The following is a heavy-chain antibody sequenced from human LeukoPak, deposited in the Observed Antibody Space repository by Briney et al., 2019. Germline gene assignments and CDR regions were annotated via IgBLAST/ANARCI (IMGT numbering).Heavy chain of an antibody. V-gene: IGHV1-69*04. CDR2: IIPILGIA. D-gene: IGHD3-3*01. CDR3: ASGSIFGVVKKMDV. CDR1: GGTFSSYA. J-gene: IGHJ6*02. Sequence: ASVKVSCKASGGTFSSYAISWVRQAPGQGLEWMGRIIPILGIANYAQKFQGRVTITADKSTSTAYMELSSPRSEDTAVYYCASGSIFGVVKKMDVWGQGTTVTVSS.